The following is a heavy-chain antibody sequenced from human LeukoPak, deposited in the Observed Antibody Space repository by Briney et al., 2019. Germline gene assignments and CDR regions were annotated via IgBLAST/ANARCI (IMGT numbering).Heavy chain of an antibody. Sequence: GASVKVSCKASGYTFTGYYMHWVRQAPGQELEWMGWINPNSGGTNYAQKFQGRVTMTRDTSISTAYMELSRLRSDDTAVYYCARGYYYDSSGYYEGLDYFDYWGQGTLVTVSS. D-gene: IGHD3-22*01. CDR1: GYTFTGYY. CDR3: ARGYYYDSSGYYEGLDYFDY. J-gene: IGHJ4*02. V-gene: IGHV1-2*02. CDR2: INPNSGGT.